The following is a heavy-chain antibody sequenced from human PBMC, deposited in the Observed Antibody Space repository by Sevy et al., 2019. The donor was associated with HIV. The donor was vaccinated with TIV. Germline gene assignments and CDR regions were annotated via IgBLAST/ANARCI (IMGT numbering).Heavy chain of an antibody. J-gene: IGHJ4*02. V-gene: IGHV3-23*01. CDR1: GFTFSSYA. CDR2: ISGSGGST. D-gene: IGHD3-16*01. CDR3: EKDEPYGGVCFDY. Sequence: GGSLRLSCAASGFTFSSYAMSWVRQAPGKGLEWDSAISGSGGSTYYADSVKGRFTISRDNSKNTLYLQMNSLRAEDTAVYYCEKDEPYGGVCFDYWGQGTLVTVSS.